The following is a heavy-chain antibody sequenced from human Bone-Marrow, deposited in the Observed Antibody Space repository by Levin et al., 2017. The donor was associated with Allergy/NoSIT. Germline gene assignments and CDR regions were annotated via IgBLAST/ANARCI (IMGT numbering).Heavy chain of an antibody. V-gene: IGHV4-39*07. CDR3: ARAAVGGYTSSWYYFDN. D-gene: IGHD6-13*01. Sequence: KASETLSLTCTVSGDSINSRSYYWGWIRQPPGMGLEWIGSLYFSDTSYYNPSLRSRVTISVDSSKNQFSLRLNSVTAAATAMYYCARAAVGGYTSSWYYFDNWGQGTLVTVSS. J-gene: IGHJ4*02. CDR2: LYFSDTS. CDR1: GDSINSRSYY.